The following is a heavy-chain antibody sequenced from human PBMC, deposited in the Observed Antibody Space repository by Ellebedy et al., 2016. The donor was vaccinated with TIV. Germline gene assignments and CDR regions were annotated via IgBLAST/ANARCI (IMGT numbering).Heavy chain of an antibody. CDR2: IHYSGNT. J-gene: IGHJ6*02. CDR3: ARGEVTLYYYGMDV. V-gene: IGHV4-39*07. CDR1: GGPISVSHYY. Sequence: MPSETLSLTCTVSGGPISVSHYYWGWNRQPPGKGLEWIGSIHYSGNTNYNPSLKSRVTISVDTSKNQFSLKLSSVTAADTAVYYCARGEVTLYYYGMDVWGQGTTVTVSS.